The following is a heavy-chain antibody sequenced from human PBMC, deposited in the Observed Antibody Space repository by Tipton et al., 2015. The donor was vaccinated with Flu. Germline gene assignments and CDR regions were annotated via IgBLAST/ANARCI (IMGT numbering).Heavy chain of an antibody. CDR3: ARRDYSNYVSEPKNWFDS. Sequence: LRLSCTVSGDSIRSSDYYWGWVRQPPGKGLQWIGNIFHSGNAYRNPSLKSRVTISVDTSKNQFSLKLTSVTAADTAVYYCARRDYSNYVSEPKNWFDSWGLGTLVTVSS. V-gene: IGHV4-38-2*02. D-gene: IGHD4-11*01. CDR2: IFHSGNA. CDR1: GDSIRSSDYY. J-gene: IGHJ5*01.